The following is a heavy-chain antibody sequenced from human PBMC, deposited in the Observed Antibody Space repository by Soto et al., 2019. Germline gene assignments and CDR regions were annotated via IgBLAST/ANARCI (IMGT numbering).Heavy chain of an antibody. CDR3: ARDRVESGYPEYFQH. Sequence: GGSLRLSCAASGFTVSSAYMTWVRQAPGKGLEWLSTVYSGGTTYYADSVKGRFTISRDNSKNTLYLQMNSLRAEDTAVYYCARDRVESGYPEYFQHWGQGTLVTVSS. CDR2: VYSGGTT. CDR1: GFTVSSAY. V-gene: IGHV3-53*01. D-gene: IGHD3-22*01. J-gene: IGHJ1*01.